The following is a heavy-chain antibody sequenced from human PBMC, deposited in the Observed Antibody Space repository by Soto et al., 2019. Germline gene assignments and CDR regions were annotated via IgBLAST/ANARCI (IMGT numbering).Heavy chain of an antibody. V-gene: IGHV3-74*01. CDR3: ARVYCAGTSCSYYFDH. Sequence: GGSLRLSCAASGFTFSNYWMHWVRQAPGKGLVWVSRTNSDGSGTSYADSVKGRFTVSRDNAKNTLFLQMNSLRVDDTAIYYCARVYCAGTSCSYYFDHWGQGTPVTVSS. D-gene: IGHD2-2*01. CDR1: GFTFSNYW. J-gene: IGHJ4*02. CDR2: TNSDGSGT.